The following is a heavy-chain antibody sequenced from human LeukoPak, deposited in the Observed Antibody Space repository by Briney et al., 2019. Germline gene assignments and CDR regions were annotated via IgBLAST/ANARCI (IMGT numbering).Heavy chain of an antibody. D-gene: IGHD4-17*01. CDR1: GGSISAYY. CDR2: IYYSGST. V-gene: IGHV4-59*08. CDR3: ARGGSLRFY. Sequence: SETLSLTCTVSGGSISAYYWSWIRQPPGGGLEWIGHIYYSGSTNYHPSLKSRIIISLDTSKDQFSLKLNSVTPADTAVYYCARGGSLRFYWGQGTLVTVSS. J-gene: IGHJ4*02.